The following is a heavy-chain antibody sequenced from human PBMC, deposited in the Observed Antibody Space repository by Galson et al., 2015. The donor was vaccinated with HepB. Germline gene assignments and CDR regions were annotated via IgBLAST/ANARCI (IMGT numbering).Heavy chain of an antibody. CDR3: AREEFSVKYFQH. V-gene: IGHV3-9*01. CDR2: ISWNSGSI. CDR1: GFTFDDYA. D-gene: IGHD3-16*02. J-gene: IGHJ1*01. Sequence: SLRLSCAASGFTFDDYAMHWVRQAPGKGLEWVSGISWNSGSIGYADSVKGRFTISRDNSKNTLYLQMNSLRAEDTAVYYCAREEFSVKYFQHWGQGTLVTVSS.